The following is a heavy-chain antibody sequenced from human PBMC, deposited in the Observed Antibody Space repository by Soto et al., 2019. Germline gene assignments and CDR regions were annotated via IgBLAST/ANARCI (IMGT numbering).Heavy chain of an antibody. CDR2: ISGSGGST. D-gene: IGHD6-13*01. J-gene: IGHJ6*02. V-gene: IGHV3-23*01. CDR3: AKDVSSSWYYYGMDV. Sequence: GGSLRLSCAASGFTFSSYAMSWVRQAPGKGLEWVSAISGSGGSTYYADSVKGRFTISRDNSKNTLDLQMKSLRAEDTAVYYCAKDVSSSWYYYGMDVWGQGTTVTVSS. CDR1: GFTFSSYA.